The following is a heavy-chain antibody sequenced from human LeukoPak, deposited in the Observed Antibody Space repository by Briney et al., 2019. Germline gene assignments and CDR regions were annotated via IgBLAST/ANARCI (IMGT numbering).Heavy chain of an antibody. D-gene: IGHD3-3*01. J-gene: IGHJ4*02. CDR1: GFTFSSHG. V-gene: IGHV3-33*01. Sequence: GALRLSCAASGFTFSSHGMHWVRQAPGKGLEWVAVIWYDGSKRYYADSVKGRFTISRDNAKNSLYLQMNSLRAEDTAVYYCARDRGGSNYDFWSGYYYWGQGTLVTVSS. CDR3: ARDRGGSNYDFWSGYYY. CDR2: IWYDGSKR.